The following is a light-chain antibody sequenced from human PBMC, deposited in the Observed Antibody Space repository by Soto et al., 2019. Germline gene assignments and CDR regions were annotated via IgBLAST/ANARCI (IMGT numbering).Light chain of an antibody. CDR3: ASLTTTSFV. CDR1: SSDVGAYNF. J-gene: IGLJ1*01. V-gene: IGLV2-14*01. CDR2: EVS. Sequence: QSALTQPASVSGSPGQSITISFTGTSSDVGAYNFVSWYQHHPDKAPKLMISEVSNRPSGVSDRLSGSKSGNTASLTISGLQAEDEADYYCASLTTTSFVFGTGTKVTVL.